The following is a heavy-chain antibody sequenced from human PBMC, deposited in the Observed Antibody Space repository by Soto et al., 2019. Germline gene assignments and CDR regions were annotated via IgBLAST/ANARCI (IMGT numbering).Heavy chain of an antibody. CDR3: ARDCCDSSGYPEQGAFDI. J-gene: IGHJ3*02. CDR2: IYHSGST. V-gene: IGHV4-30-2*01. D-gene: IGHD3-22*01. CDR1: GGSISSGGYS. Sequence: SSETLSLTCAVSGGSISSGGYSWSWIRQPPGKGLEWIGYIYHSGSTYYNPSLKSRVTISVDRSKNQFSLKLSSVTAADTAVYYCARDCCDSSGYPEQGAFDIWGQGTMVTVSS.